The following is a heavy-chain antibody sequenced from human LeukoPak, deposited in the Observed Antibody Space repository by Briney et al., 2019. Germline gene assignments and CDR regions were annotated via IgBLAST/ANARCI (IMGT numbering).Heavy chain of an antibody. V-gene: IGHV1-69*04. J-gene: IGHJ6*02. CDR2: IIPILGIA. Sequence: SVKVSCKASGGTFSSYAISWVRQAPGQGLEWMGRIIPILGIANYAQKFQGRVTITADKSASTAYMELSSLRSEDTAVYYCARECSSTSCYDGDYYYYGMDVWGQGTTVTVSS. CDR1: GGTFSSYA. CDR3: ARECSSTSCYDGDYYYYGMDV. D-gene: IGHD2-2*01.